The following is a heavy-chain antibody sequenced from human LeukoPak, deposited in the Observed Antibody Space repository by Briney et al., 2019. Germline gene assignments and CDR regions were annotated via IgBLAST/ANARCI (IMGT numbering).Heavy chain of an antibody. CDR3: AREKTAAY. J-gene: IGHJ4*02. CDR2: ISRGGNTI. D-gene: IGHD6-25*01. Sequence: GGSLRLSCAASGFTFNDYYMSWIRQAPGKGLEWISYISRGGNTICYADSVKGRFTISRDNAKNSLCLQMNSLRVEDTAVYYCAREKTAAYWGQGTLVTVSS. CDR1: GFTFNDYY. V-gene: IGHV3-11*01.